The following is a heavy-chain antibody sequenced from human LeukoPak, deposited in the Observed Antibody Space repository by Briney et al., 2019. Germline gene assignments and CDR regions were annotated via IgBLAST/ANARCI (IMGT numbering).Heavy chain of an antibody. D-gene: IGHD6-19*01. V-gene: IGHV4-59*01. CDR2: IYYSGST. CDR1: GGSISSYY. Sequence: SETLSLTCTVSGGSISSYYWSWIRQPPGKGPEWIGYIYYSGSTNYNPSLKSRVTISVDTSKNQFSLKLSSVTAADTAVYYCAGDGAQDSSGEGWFDPWGQGTLVTVSS. J-gene: IGHJ5*02. CDR3: AGDGAQDSSGEGWFDP.